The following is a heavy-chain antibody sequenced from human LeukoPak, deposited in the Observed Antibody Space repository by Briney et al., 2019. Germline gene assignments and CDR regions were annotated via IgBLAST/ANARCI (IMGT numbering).Heavy chain of an antibody. J-gene: IGHJ4*02. D-gene: IGHD3-22*01. CDR1: GYTLTELS. Sequence: ASVKVSCKVSGYTLTELSMHWVRQAPGKGLEWMGGFDPEDGETIYAQKFQGRVTMTEDTSTDTAYMELSSLRSEDTAVYYCATDPLYHYDSSGYYWGQGTLVTVSS. CDR3: ATDPLYHYDSSGYY. CDR2: FDPEDGET. V-gene: IGHV1-24*01.